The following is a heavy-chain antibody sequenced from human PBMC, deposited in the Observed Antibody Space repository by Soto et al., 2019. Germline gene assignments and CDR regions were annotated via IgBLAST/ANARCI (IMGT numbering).Heavy chain of an antibody. CDR1: GYTVTDLS. CDR2: FDPEDGEA. Sequence: GASVKVSGKVSGYTVTDLSMHWVRQTPGKGLEWMGGFDPEDGEAIYAQKFQDRLTMTVDTSTDTVHMELGSLRSEDSAVYYCASLTTETVETTGTVDYWGQGTLVTVSS. CDR3: ASLTTETVETTGTVDY. J-gene: IGHJ4*02. V-gene: IGHV1-24*01. D-gene: IGHD4-17*01.